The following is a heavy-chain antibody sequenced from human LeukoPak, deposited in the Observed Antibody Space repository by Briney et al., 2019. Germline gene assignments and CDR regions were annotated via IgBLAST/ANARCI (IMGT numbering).Heavy chain of an antibody. V-gene: IGHV3-64D*06. CDR2: ISRNGGST. J-gene: IGHJ3*02. Sequence: PGGSLRLSCSASGFTFNSYPVHWVRQAPGKGLEYVSGISRNGGSTYYADSVKGRFTISRDNSKNTLYLQMSSPRAEDTAVYYCVKESGFMVVPNSAFDIWGQGTMVTVSS. D-gene: IGHD2-15*01. CDR1: GFTFNSYP. CDR3: VKESGFMVVPNSAFDI.